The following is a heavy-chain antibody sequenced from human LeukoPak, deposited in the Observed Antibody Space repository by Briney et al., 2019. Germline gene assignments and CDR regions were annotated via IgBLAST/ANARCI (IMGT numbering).Heavy chain of an antibody. CDR3: AVGGLYSSYYYGMDV. V-gene: IGHV4-61*08. CDR2: IYYSGST. CDR1: GGSISSGDDY. J-gene: IGHJ6*02. Sequence: SETLSLTCTVSGGSISSGDDYWSWIRQPPGKGLEWIGYIYYSGSTNYNPSLKSRVTISVDTSKNQFSLKLSSVTAADTAVYYCAVGGLYSSYYYGMDVWGQGTTVTVSS. D-gene: IGHD3-16*01.